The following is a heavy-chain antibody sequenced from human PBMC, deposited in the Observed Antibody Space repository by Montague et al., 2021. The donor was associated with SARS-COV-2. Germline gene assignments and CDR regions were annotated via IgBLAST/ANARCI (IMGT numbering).Heavy chain of an antibody. CDR1: GGSISSGSYY. D-gene: IGHD1-26*01. V-gene: IGHV4-39*01. CDR2: MYHSGST. J-gene: IGHJ6*03. Sequence: SETLSLTCSVSGGSISSGSYYWGWIRQSPAKGLEWIGTMYHSGSTFYNPSLMSRLTISVDTSKNELSLTLNSVTAADTAVYFCARHLLLGGYYYHFYYMDVWGKGTTVTVS. CDR3: ARHLLLGGYYYHFYYMDV.